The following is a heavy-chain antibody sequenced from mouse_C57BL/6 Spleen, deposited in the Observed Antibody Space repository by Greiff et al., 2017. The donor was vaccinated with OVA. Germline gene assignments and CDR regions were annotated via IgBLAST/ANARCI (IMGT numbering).Heavy chain of an antibody. Sequence: QVQLQQSGAELVKPGASVKISCKASGYAFSSYWMNWVKQRPGKGLEWIGQIYPGDGDTNYNGKFKGKATLTADKSSSTAYMQLSSLTSEDSAVYFCARTGDYGSSLAMDYWGQGTSVTVSS. CDR3: ARTGDYGSSLAMDY. V-gene: IGHV1-80*01. CDR1: GYAFSSYW. CDR2: IYPGDGDT. J-gene: IGHJ4*01. D-gene: IGHD1-1*01.